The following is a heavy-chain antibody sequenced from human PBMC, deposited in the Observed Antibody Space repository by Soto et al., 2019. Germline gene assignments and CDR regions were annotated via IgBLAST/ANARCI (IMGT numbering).Heavy chain of an antibody. D-gene: IGHD3-3*01. CDR1: GGSFSGYY. V-gene: IGHV4-34*01. J-gene: IGHJ6*02. CDR3: AGGPTYYDFWNDDLGHHQHGMDV. CDR2: INHSGST. Sequence: SETLSLTCAVYGGSFSGYYWSWIRQPPGKGLEWIAEINHSGSTNYNPSLKSRVTISVDTSKNQFSLRLSSVTAADTAVYYCAGGPTYYDFWNDDLGHHQHGMDVWGQGNTVTSP.